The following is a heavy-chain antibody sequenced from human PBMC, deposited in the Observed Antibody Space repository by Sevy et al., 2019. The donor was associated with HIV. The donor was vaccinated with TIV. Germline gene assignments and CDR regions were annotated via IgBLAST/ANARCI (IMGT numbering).Heavy chain of an antibody. V-gene: IGHV4-59*01. Sequence: SETLSLTCTVSGGSISSYYWSWIRQPPGKGLEWIGYIYYSGSTNYNPSLKSRVTISGDTSKKQCSLKLSSVTAADTAVYYCARVVGYYDSSGYGFDYWGQGTLVTVSS. J-gene: IGHJ4*02. CDR2: IYYSGST. CDR1: GGSISSYY. CDR3: ARVVGYYDSSGYGFDY. D-gene: IGHD3-22*01.